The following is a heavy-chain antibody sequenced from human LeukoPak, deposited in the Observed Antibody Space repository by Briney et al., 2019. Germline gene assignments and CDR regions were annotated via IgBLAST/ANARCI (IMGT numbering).Heavy chain of an antibody. Sequence: SETLSLTCAVYGGSFSGYYWSWIRQPPGKGLEWIGEINHSGSANYNPSLKSRVTISLDTSKNQFSLKLSSVTAADTAVYYCAGHHPRNTVDFWGQGTLVTVSS. V-gene: IGHV4-34*01. J-gene: IGHJ4*02. CDR3: AGHHPRNTVDF. D-gene: IGHD2/OR15-2a*01. CDR2: INHSGSA. CDR1: GGSFSGYY.